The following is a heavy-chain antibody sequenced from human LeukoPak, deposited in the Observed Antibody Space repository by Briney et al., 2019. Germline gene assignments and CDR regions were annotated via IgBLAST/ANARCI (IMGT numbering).Heavy chain of an antibody. CDR2: MNPNSGNT. CDR1: GYTFTSYD. CDR3: ARNVPLWSGYFQVYCMDV. Sequence: GASVKVSCKASGYTFTSYDINWVRQATGQGLEWMGWMNPNSGNTGYAQKFQGRVTFTRNTSISTAYMELSSLRSEDTAVYYCARNVPLWSGYFQVYCMDVWGKGTTVTVSS. J-gene: IGHJ6*03. D-gene: IGHD3-3*01. V-gene: IGHV1-8*03.